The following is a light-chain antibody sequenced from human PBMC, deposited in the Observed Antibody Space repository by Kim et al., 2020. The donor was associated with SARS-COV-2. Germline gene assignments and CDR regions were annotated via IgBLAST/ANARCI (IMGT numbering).Light chain of an antibody. Sequence: EIGLTQSPGTLSLSPGERATLSCRASQSVSSSYLAWYQQKPGQAPRLLIYGASIRATGIPDRFSGSGSGTDFTLTISRLEPEDFAVYYCQQYNSSPRTFGQGTKVDIK. V-gene: IGKV3-20*01. J-gene: IGKJ1*01. CDR1: QSVSSSY. CDR3: QQYNSSPRT. CDR2: GAS.